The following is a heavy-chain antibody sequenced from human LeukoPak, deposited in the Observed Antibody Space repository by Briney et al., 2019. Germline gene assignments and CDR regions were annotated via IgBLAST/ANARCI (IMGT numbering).Heavy chain of an antibody. Sequence: ASVKVSCKASGYSLIGYYMHWVRQAPGQGLEWMGIINPSGGSTSYAQKFQGRVTMTRDTSTSTVYMELSSLRSEDTAIYYCASATLRCSGGSCYEMDVWGKGTTVTVSS. CDR3: ASATLRCSGGSCYEMDV. D-gene: IGHD2-15*01. CDR1: GYSLIGYY. V-gene: IGHV1-46*01. J-gene: IGHJ6*04. CDR2: INPSGGST.